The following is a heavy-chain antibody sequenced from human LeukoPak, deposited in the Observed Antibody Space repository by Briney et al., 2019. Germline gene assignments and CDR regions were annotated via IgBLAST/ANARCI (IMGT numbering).Heavy chain of an antibody. V-gene: IGHV3-66*01. CDR3: ATGRWLRLFDY. CDR2: IYAGGST. D-gene: IGHD5-24*01. CDR1: GFTVRSTY. Sequence: GSLRLSCAASGFTVRSTYMSWVRQAPGKGLEWVAIIYAGGSTYYADSVRGRLTISRDDSKNILFLQMNRLRAGDTAVYYCATGRWLRLFDYWGQGTLVTVSS. J-gene: IGHJ4*02.